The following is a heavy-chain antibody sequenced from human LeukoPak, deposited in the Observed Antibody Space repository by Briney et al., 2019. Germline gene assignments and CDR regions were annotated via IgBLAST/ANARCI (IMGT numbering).Heavy chain of an antibody. Sequence: GGSLRLSCAASGFTFSSYNMNWVRQAPGKGLEWVSFISSSSNYIYYTDSVKGRFTISRDNAKNSLFLQMNSLRAEDTAVYYCARGTPTTRDFDYWGQGTPVTVSS. V-gene: IGHV3-21*01. CDR3: ARGTPTTRDFDY. CDR1: GFTFSSYN. J-gene: IGHJ4*02. D-gene: IGHD4-11*01. CDR2: ISSSSNYI.